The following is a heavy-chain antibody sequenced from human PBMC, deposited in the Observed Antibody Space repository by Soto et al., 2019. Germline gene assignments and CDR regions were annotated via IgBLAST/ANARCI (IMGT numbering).Heavy chain of an antibody. D-gene: IGHD6-6*01. CDR2: INQSGST. CDR3: ARGHRIEYSSSSVWFDP. CDR1: GGSFSGYY. Sequence: SETLSLTCAVYGGSFSGYYWSWIRQPPGKGLEWIGEINQSGSTNYNPSLNSRVTISVDTSNNLFSLKLSSVTAADTAVYYFARGHRIEYSSSSVWFDPWGQGTLVTVSS. V-gene: IGHV4-34*01. J-gene: IGHJ5*02.